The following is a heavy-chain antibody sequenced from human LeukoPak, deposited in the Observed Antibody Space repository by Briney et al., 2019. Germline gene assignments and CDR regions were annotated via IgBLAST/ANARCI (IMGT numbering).Heavy chain of an antibody. V-gene: IGHV1-2*02. Sequence: ASVKVSXKASGYTFTGYYMHWVRQAPGQGLKWMGWINPNSGGTNYAQKFQGRVTMTRDTSISTAYMELSRLRSDDTAVYYCATNPTYYYDSSGYFELDYWGQGTLVTVSS. J-gene: IGHJ4*02. D-gene: IGHD3-22*01. CDR2: INPNSGGT. CDR3: ATNPTYYYDSSGYFELDY. CDR1: GYTFTGYY.